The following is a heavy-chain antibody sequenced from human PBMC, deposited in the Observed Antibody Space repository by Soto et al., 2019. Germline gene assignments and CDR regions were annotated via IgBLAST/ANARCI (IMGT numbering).Heavy chain of an antibody. CDR1: GDSITRSNFY. J-gene: IGHJ5*02. Sequence: SETLSLTCTVSGDSITRSNFYWGWIRQPPGKGLEWLGSIFYSGSTFYNPALKSRVTFSVDTSKNHFSMRLSSVTATDTAVYYCARHKTTMLTVVSAFDPWGQGTRVTVSS. CDR3: ARHKTTMLTVVSAFDP. V-gene: IGHV4-39*02. D-gene: IGHD3-22*01. CDR2: IFYSGST.